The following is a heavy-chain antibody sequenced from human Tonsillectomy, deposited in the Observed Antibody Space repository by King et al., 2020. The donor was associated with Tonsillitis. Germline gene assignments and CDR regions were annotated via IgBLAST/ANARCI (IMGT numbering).Heavy chain of an antibody. J-gene: IGHJ4*02. V-gene: IGHV3-33*08. CDR1: GFTFSNYG. CDR2: IWDVGTNK. D-gene: IGHD3-10*01. CDR3: ARERGPRSYYFDY. Sequence: VQLVESGGGVVQPGRSLRLSCAASGFTFSNYGMHWVRQAPGKGLAWVAVIWDVGTNKYYADSVKGRFTISRDNYKNTLYLQMDSLRAEDTAMYYCARERGPRSYYFDYWGQGTLVTVSS.